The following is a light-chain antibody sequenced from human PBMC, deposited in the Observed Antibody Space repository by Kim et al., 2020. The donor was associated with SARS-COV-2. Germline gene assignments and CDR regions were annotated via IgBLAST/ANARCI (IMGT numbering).Light chain of an antibody. Sequence: DIQMTQSPSSLSASVGDRVTITCQASQDIIKSLNWYQQKPGKAPELLIHDTSILQIGVPSRFSGSRSGTDFTLTISSLQPEDIATYYCQHTDNLPTYSFGQGTKLEI. V-gene: IGKV1-33*01. CDR3: QHTDNLPTYS. CDR2: DTS. CDR1: QDIIKS. J-gene: IGKJ2*03.